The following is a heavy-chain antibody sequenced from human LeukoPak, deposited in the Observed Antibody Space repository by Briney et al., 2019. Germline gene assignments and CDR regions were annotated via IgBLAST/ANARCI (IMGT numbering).Heavy chain of an antibody. V-gene: IGHV1-69*05. CDR1: GGTFISYA. Sequence: SVKVSCKASGGTFISYAISWVRQAPGQGREWMGGIIPIFGTANYAQKFQGRVTITTDESTSTAYMELSSLRSEDTAVYYCARATVVVPAAPYYYYMDVWAKGTTVTVSS. J-gene: IGHJ6*03. D-gene: IGHD2-2*01. CDR3: ARATVVVPAAPYYYYMDV. CDR2: IIPIFGTA.